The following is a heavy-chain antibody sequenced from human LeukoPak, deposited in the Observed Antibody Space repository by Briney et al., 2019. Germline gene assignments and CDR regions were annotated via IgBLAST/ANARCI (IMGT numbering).Heavy chain of an antibody. CDR3: VKDSEVVPAMANWFDP. D-gene: IGHD2-2*01. V-gene: IGHV3-64D*06. J-gene: IGHJ5*02. CDR2: ISSNGGST. CDR1: GFPFSSYA. Sequence: GGSLRLSCAASGFPFSSYAMHWGRQAPGKGVQYVSAISSNGGSTYYADSVKGRFTISRDNSKNTLYLQMSCLRAEDTAVYYCVKDSEVVPAMANWFDPWGQGTLVTVSS.